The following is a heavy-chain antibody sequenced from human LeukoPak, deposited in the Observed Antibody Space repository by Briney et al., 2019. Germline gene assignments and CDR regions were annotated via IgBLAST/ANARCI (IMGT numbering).Heavy chain of an antibody. J-gene: IGHJ4*02. D-gene: IGHD3-22*01. V-gene: IGHV4-59*01. CDR1: GGSISSYY. Sequence: SETLSLTCTVSGGSISSYYWNWIRQPPGKGLEWIGYIYYSGGTNYNPSLKSRVTISVDTSKNQFSLKLSSVTAADTAVYYCARGADSSGYYSIFYFDYWGQGTLVTVSS. CDR2: IYYSGGT. CDR3: ARGADSSGYYSIFYFDY.